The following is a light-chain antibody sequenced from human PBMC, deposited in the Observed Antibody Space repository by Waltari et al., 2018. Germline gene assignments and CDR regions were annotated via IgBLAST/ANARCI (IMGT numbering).Light chain of an antibody. CDR3: QQYYITPPT. V-gene: IGKV4-1*01. Sequence: DIVMTQSPDSLAVSLGERATINCKSSLSVLYSSNNKNYLAWYQQKPGQPPKLLIYWASTRESGVPDRFSGRGSGTDFALTISSLQAEDVAVYYCQQYYITPPTFGQGTRLEIK. CDR1: LSVLYSSNNKNY. CDR2: WAS. J-gene: IGKJ5*01.